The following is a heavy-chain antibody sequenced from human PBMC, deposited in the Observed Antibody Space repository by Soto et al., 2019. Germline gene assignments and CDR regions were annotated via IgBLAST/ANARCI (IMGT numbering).Heavy chain of an antibody. CDR2: IYKSGTT. CDR3: VRSTWGYAFDI. D-gene: IGHD1-26*01. CDR1: GGSISSYY. V-gene: IGHV4-59*01. Sequence: QVQLQESGPGLVKPSETLSLTCTVPGGSISSYYWTWIRQPPGKGLEWIGYIYKSGTTNYNPSLKSRVTISVDTSKNQFSLKLSSVTAADTAVYYCVRSTWGYAFDIWGQGTMVTVSS. J-gene: IGHJ3*02.